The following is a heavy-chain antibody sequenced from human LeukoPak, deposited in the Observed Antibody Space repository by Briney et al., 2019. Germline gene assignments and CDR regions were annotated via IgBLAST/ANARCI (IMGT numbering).Heavy chain of an antibody. CDR2: INKDGTEK. CDR3: AIFAGAVPGNLLL. D-gene: IGHD2-8*02. J-gene: IGHJ6*04. Sequence: GGSLRLSCAASEFTSSAFWMAWVRRPPGKGLEWVANINKDGTEKEYADSVKGRFSIFRDNAKNSVFLQMNSLRAEDTAVYYCAIFAGAVPGNLLLWGKGTTVIVSA. V-gene: IGHV3-7*01. CDR1: EFTSSAFW.